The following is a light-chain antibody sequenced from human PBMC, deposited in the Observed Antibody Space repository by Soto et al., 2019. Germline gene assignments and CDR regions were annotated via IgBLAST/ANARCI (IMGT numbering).Light chain of an antibody. CDR1: QSISNW. V-gene: IGKV1-5*03. J-gene: IGKJ1*01. CDR2: KAS. Sequence: DIQMTQSPSTLSASVGDRVTITCRASQSISNWLAWYQQKPGNAPKLLIYKASTLQTGVPSRFSGSGSETEFTLTISSLQPDDFATYYCQQYHSYRTFGQGTKVEIK. CDR3: QQYHSYRT.